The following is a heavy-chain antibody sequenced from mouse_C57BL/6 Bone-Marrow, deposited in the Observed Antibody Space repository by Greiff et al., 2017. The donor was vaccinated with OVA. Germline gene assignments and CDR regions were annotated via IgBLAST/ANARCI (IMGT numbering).Heavy chain of an antibody. Sequence: QVHVKQSGAELARPGASVKLSCKASGYTFTRYGISWVKQRTGQGLEWIGEIYPRSGNTYYNEKFKGQATLTADKSSSTAYMELRSLTSEDSAVYFCARGEGYGGNYYFDYWGQGTTLTVSS. J-gene: IGHJ2*01. D-gene: IGHD2-2*01. CDR2: IYPRSGNT. CDR1: GYTFTRYG. V-gene: IGHV1-81*01. CDR3: ARGEGYGGNYYFDY.